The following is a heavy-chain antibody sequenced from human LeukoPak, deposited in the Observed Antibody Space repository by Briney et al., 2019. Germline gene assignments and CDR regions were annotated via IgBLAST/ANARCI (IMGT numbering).Heavy chain of an antibody. V-gene: IGHV4-4*07. J-gene: IGHJ6*02. Sequence: SETLSLTCTVSGGSISSYYWSWIRQPAGKGLEWIGRIYTSGSTNYNPSLKSRVTMSVGTSKNQFSLKLSSVTAADTAVYYCARDSTYDFWTANGMDVWGQGTTVTVSS. D-gene: IGHD3-3*01. CDR3: ARDSTYDFWTANGMDV. CDR2: IYTSGST. CDR1: GGSISSYY.